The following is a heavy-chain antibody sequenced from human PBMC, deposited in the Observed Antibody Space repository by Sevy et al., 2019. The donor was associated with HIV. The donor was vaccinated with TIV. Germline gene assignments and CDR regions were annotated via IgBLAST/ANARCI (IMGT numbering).Heavy chain of an antibody. Sequence: ASVKVSCKASGGTFSSYAISWVRQAPGQGLEWMGGNIHIFGTAKYAQKFQGRVTITADESTITAYMALSSLRSEETAVYYCAREWCVSGSYQDYYYYFGMDVWGQGTTVTVSS. CDR2: NIHIFGTA. CDR1: GGTFSSYA. J-gene: IGHJ6*02. CDR3: AREWCVSGSYQDYYYYFGMDV. V-gene: IGHV1-69*13. D-gene: IGHD3-10*01.